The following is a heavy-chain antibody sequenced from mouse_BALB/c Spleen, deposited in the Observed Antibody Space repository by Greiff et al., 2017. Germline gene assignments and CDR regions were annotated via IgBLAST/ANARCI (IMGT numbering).Heavy chain of an antibody. CDR2: INPSNGGT. Sequence: QVHVKQSGAELVKPGASVKLSCKASGYTFTSYYMYWVKQRPGQGLEWIGEINPSNGGTNFNEKFKSKATLTVDKSSSTAYMQLSSLTSEDSAVYYCTREYGNYGAMDYWGQGTSVTVSS. V-gene: IGHV1S81*02. CDR3: TREYGNYGAMDY. J-gene: IGHJ4*01. D-gene: IGHD2-10*02. CDR1: GYTFTSYY.